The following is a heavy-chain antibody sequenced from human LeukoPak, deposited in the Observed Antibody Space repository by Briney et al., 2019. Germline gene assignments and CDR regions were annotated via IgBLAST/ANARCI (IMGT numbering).Heavy chain of an antibody. J-gene: IGHJ4*02. CDR1: GFTFDDYG. CDR3: ARDAQLRYFDWYFDY. CDR2: INWNGGST. D-gene: IGHD3-9*01. Sequence: GGSLRLSCAASGFTFDDYGISWVRQAPGKGLEWVSGINWNGGSTGYADSVKGRFTISRDNAKNSLYLQMNSLRAEDTALYYCARDAQLRYFDWYFDYWGQGTLVTVSS. V-gene: IGHV3-20*04.